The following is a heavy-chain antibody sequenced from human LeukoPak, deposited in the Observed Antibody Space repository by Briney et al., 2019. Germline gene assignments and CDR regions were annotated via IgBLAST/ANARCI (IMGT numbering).Heavy chain of an antibody. J-gene: IGHJ4*02. Sequence: GGSLRLSCAASGFAFSSYEVNWVRQAPGKGPEWISYISGGGDTMYYADSVKGRFTSSRDNAKNSLFLQMNSLRAEDTAVYYCVRVGRIQYFDYWGQGTPVTVSS. D-gene: IGHD5-18*01. CDR2: ISGGGDTM. CDR3: VRVGRIQYFDY. V-gene: IGHV3-48*03. CDR1: GFAFSSYE.